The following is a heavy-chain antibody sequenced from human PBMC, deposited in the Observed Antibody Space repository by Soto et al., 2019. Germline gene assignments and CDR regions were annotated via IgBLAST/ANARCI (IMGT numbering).Heavy chain of an antibody. CDR2: IIPIFGTA. J-gene: IGHJ6*02. D-gene: IGHD3-10*01. Sequence: ASVKVSCKASGGTFSSYAISWVRQAPGQGREWMGGIIPIFGTANYAQKFQGRVTITADESTSTAYMELSSLRSEDTAVYYCAREQTYYYGSGGDSYGMDVWGQGXTVTVSS. CDR1: GGTFSSYA. CDR3: AREQTYYYGSGGDSYGMDV. V-gene: IGHV1-69*13.